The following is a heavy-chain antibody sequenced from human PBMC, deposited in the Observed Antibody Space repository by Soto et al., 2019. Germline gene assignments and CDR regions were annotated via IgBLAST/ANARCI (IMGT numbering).Heavy chain of an antibody. Sequence: QVQLQQWGAGLLKPSETLSLTCAVYGGSFSGYYWSWIRQPPGKGLEWIGEINHSGSTNYNPSLKSRVTISVDTSKNQFSLKLSSVTAADTAVYYCATPAHYSRGYYYYYMDVWGKGTTVTVSS. D-gene: IGHD3-10*01. CDR1: GGSFSGYY. CDR3: ATPAHYSRGYYYYYMDV. J-gene: IGHJ6*03. V-gene: IGHV4-34*01. CDR2: INHSGST.